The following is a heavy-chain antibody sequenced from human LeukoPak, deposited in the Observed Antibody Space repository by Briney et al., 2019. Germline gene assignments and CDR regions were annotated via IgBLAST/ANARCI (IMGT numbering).Heavy chain of an antibody. V-gene: IGHV4-59*08. Sequence: PSETLSLTCTVSGGSISNYYWSWIRQPPGKGLEWIGYIYYSGSTNYNPSLKSRVTISIDTSKNQFSLKLSSVTAADTAVYYCARHYSTVVTRVDNWGQGTLVTVSS. CDR2: IYYSGST. J-gene: IGHJ4*02. CDR3: ARHYSTVVTRVDN. CDR1: GGSISNYY. D-gene: IGHD4-23*01.